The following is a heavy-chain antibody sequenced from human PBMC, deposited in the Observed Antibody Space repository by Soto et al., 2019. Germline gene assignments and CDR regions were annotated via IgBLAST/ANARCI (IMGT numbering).Heavy chain of an antibody. CDR3: ARWAQGYSYGWNWFDP. J-gene: IGHJ5*02. V-gene: IGHV4-30-4*01. CDR2: IYYSGST. D-gene: IGHD5-18*01. CDR1: GGSISSGDYY. Sequence: QVQLQESGPGLVKPSQTLSLTCTVSGGSISSGDYYWSWIRQPPGKGLEWIGYIYYSGSTYYNPSLKSRVTIAVDTSKNQFALKLSSVTAADTAVYYCARWAQGYSYGWNWFDPWGQGTLVTVSS.